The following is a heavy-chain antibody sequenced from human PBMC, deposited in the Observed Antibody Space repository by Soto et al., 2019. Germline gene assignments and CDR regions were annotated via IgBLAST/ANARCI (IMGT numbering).Heavy chain of an antibody. CDR1: GGTFSSYT. CDR3: ATDSSGYRYYFDY. D-gene: IGHD3-22*01. CDR2: IIPILGIV. V-gene: IGHV1-69*02. Sequence: QVQLVQSGAEVKKPGSSVKVSCKASGGTFSSYTISWVRQAPGQGLEWMGRIIPILGIVNYAQKFQGRVTITANKSTSTAYMELSSLRSEDTAVYYCATDSSGYRYYFDYWGQGTLVTVSS. J-gene: IGHJ4*02.